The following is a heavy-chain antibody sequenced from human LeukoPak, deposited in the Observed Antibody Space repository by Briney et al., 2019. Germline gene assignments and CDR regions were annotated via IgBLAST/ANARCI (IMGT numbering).Heavy chain of an antibody. Sequence: ASVKVSCKASGYTFTSYYIQWVRQAPGQGLEWMGIISPSGGSTNYAQKFQGRVTMTRDMSTSTVYMELSSLRSEDTAVYYCARLPVGATSWTDCWGQGTLVTVSS. CDR2: ISPSGGST. V-gene: IGHV1-46*01. J-gene: IGHJ4*02. D-gene: IGHD1-26*01. CDR3: ARLPVGATSWTDC. CDR1: GYTFTSYY.